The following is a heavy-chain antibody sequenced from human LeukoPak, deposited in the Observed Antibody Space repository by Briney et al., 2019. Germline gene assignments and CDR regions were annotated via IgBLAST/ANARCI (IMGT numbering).Heavy chain of an antibody. CDR2: IYYSGST. CDR1: GGSISSGDYY. Sequence: PSQTLSLTCTVSGGSISSGDYYWSWLRQPPGKGLEWIGYIYYSGSTYYNPSLKSRVTISVDTSKNQFSLKLSSVTAADTAVYYCARAACSTSCYMYYYGMDVWGQGTTVTVSS. J-gene: IGHJ6*02. CDR3: ARAACSTSCYMYYYGMDV. D-gene: IGHD2-2*02. V-gene: IGHV4-30-4*01.